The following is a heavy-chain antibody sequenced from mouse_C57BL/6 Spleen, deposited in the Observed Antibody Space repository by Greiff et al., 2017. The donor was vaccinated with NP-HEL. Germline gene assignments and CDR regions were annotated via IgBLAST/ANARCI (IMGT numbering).Heavy chain of an antibody. CDR3: TRHYSNYYFDY. CDR1: GYTFTDYE. V-gene: IGHV1-15*01. D-gene: IGHD2-5*01. Sequence: VKLMESGAELVRPGASVTLSCKASGYTFTDYEMHWVKQTPVHGLEWIGAIDPETGGTAYNQKFKGKAILTADKSSSTAYMELRSLTSEDSAVYYCTRHYSNYYFDYWGQGTTLTVSS. CDR2: IDPETGGT. J-gene: IGHJ2*01.